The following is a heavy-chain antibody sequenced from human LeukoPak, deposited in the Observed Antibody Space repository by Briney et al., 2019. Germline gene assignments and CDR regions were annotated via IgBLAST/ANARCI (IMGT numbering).Heavy chain of an antibody. Sequence: PGGSLRLSCAASGFTFSSYGMHWVRQAPGKGLEWVAVIWYNGTNKYYADSVKGRFTISRDNSKNTLYLQMSGLRAEDTAVYYCARDNPEFDYWGQGTLVTVSS. V-gene: IGHV3-33*01. CDR2: IWYNGTNK. CDR3: ARDNPEFDY. J-gene: IGHJ4*02. D-gene: IGHD1-14*01. CDR1: GFTFSSYG.